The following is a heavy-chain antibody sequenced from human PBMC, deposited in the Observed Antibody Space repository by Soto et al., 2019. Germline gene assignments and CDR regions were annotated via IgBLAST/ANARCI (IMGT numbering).Heavy chain of an antibody. Sequence: QLQLLESGGGVVKPGRSLRLSCVASGFSFSGYGMHWVRQAPGKGLEWVALLSYDARKELYADSVKGRFAISRDNSKKPLFLPMCSMRPADTLVYCCALVTKGLYGAGGQLEYWGQGVLVNLSS. D-gene: IGHD3-10*01. V-gene: IGHV3-30*03. J-gene: IGHJ4*02. CDR2: LSYDARKE. CDR1: GFSFSGYG. CDR3: ALVTKGLYGAGGQLEY.